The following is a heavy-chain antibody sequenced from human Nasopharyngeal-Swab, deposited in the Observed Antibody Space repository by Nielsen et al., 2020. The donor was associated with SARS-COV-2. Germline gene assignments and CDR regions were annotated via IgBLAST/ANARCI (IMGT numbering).Heavy chain of an antibody. J-gene: IGHJ5*02. CDR1: GGTFSSYA. Sequence: SVQVSCKASGGTFSSYAISWVRQAPGQGLEWMGGIIPIFGTANYAQKFQGRVTITADESTSTAYIELSSLRSEDTAVYYCAREGITMLRFNWFDPWGQGTLVTVSS. D-gene: IGHD3-10*01. V-gene: IGHV1-69*13. CDR3: AREGITMLRFNWFDP. CDR2: IIPIFGTA.